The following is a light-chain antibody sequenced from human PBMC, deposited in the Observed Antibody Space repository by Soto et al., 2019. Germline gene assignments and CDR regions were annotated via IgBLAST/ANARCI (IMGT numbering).Light chain of an antibody. V-gene: IGKV4-1*01. CDR1: QSVLYSSNNKKY. Sequence: DIVMTQSPDSLAVSLGERATINCKSSQSVLYSSNNKKYLAWYQHKPRQPPKLLIYWASTRESGVPDRFSGSGSGTDFTLTISSLQAEDVAVYYCQQYYSIPYTFGQGTQLEIK. CDR2: WAS. CDR3: QQYYSIPYT. J-gene: IGKJ2*01.